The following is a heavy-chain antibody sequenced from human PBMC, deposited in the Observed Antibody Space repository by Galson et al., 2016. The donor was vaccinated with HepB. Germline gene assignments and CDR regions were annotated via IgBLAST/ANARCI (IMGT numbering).Heavy chain of an antibody. CDR2: IYSGGDT. V-gene: IGHV3-66*01. D-gene: IGHD3-16*01. CDR3: ARGGNYAGS. Sequence: SLRLSCAASGFTFSHYWMYWVRQAPGKGLEWVSFIYSGGDTYYADSVRGRFTISRDNSKNTLYLQMNSLIAEDTAVYYCARGGNYAGSWGQGTLVTVSS. CDR1: GFTFSHYW. J-gene: IGHJ4*02.